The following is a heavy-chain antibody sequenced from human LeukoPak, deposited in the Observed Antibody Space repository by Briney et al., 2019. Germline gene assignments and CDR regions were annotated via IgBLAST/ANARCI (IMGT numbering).Heavy chain of an antibody. CDR3: ATYSSLNRREFQF. V-gene: IGHV3-21*01. J-gene: IGHJ1*01. CDR2: ISSSSSYI. CDR1: GFTFSSYS. D-gene: IGHD3-22*01. Sequence: RGSLRLSCAASGFTFSSYSMNWTRQAPEKGLEWVSSISSSSSYIYYADSVKGRFTISRDNAKNSLYLQMNSLRAEDTAVYYCATYSSLNRREFQFWGQGTLLTVSS.